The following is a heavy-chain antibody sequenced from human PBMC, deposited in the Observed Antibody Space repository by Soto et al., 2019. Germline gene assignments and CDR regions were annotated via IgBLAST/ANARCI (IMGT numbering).Heavy chain of an antibody. V-gene: IGHV4-31*03. CDR2: IYYSGST. D-gene: IGHD3-10*02. J-gene: IGHJ6*03. Sequence: QVQLQESGPGLVKPSQTLSLTCTVSGGSISSGGYYWSWIRQHPGKGLEWIGYIYYSGSTYYNPYLESRVTISVDTSKNEFYMNLSAVTAADTAVYYCARVEAGMDVRVVIDYYYYYMDVWGKGTTVTVSS. CDR3: ARVEAGMDVRVVIDYYYYYMDV. CDR1: GGSISSGGYY.